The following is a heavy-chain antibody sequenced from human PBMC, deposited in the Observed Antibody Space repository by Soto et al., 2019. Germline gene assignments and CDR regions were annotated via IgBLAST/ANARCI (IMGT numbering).Heavy chain of an antibody. V-gene: IGHV5-51*01. CDR3: ARLDSGSYSSSHPDSFVY. D-gene: IGHD1-26*01. CDR2: IYPGDSKS. Sequence: GESLNISCNGSVYSFTSYWIGWVLQMPGKGLEWMGIIYPGDSKSTYSPSFQGQVTISADKSISTAYLQWSSLKASDTAMYYCARLDSGSYSSSHPDSFVYWGPGTLVTVSS. J-gene: IGHJ4*02. CDR1: VYSFTSYW.